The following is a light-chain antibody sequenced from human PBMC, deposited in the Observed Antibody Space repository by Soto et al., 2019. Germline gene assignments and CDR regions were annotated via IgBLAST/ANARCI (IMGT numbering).Light chain of an antibody. CDR2: DAS. CDR3: QQRSNWPPGDT. V-gene: IGKV3-11*01. J-gene: IGKJ2*01. CDR1: QSVSSY. Sequence: EIVLTQSPATLSLSPGERATLSCRASQSVSSYLAWYQQKPGQAPRLLIYDASNRATGIPARFSGSGSGTDFTLTISSLEPEDFAVYYCQQRSNWPPGDTIGQGTKLESK.